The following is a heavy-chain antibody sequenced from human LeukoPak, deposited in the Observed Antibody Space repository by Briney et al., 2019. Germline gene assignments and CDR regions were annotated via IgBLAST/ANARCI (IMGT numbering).Heavy chain of an antibody. Sequence: GGSLRLSCAASGFTFSSYAIHWVRQAPGKGLEWVAVISYDGSNKYYADSVKGRFTISRDNSKNTLYLQMNSLRAEDTAVYYCAREYPAAAAFDYWGQGTLVTVSS. J-gene: IGHJ4*02. CDR3: AREYPAAAAFDY. CDR2: ISYDGSNK. D-gene: IGHD2-2*01. V-gene: IGHV3-30-3*01. CDR1: GFTFSSYA.